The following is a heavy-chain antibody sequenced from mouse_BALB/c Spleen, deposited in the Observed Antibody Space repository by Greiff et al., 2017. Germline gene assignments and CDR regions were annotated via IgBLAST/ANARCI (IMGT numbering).Heavy chain of an antibody. CDR2: IYPGNSDT. CDR3: TSPKDSSGYVAWFAY. D-gene: IGHD3-2*01. CDR1: GYTFTSYW. Sequence: EVKLQQSGTVLARPGASVKMSCKASGYTFTSYWMHWVKQRPGQGLEWIGAIYPGNSDTSYNQKFKGKAKLTAVTSTSTAYMELSSLTNEDSAVYYCTSPKDSSGYVAWFAYWGQGTLVTVSA. J-gene: IGHJ3*01. V-gene: IGHV1-5*01.